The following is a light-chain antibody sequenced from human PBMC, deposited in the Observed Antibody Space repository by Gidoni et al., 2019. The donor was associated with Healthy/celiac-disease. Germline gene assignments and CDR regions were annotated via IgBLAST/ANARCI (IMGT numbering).Light chain of an antibody. CDR1: QSISSY. CDR3: QQRSNWPIT. Sequence: ENALTQSPANLSLSTGKRTNLSFRASQSISSYLAWYQQKPGQAPRLLIYDASHRSTGTQARFSGSGSGTDFTLTISSQEPEDFAVYYWQQRSNWPITFGQGTRLEIK. V-gene: IGKV3-11*01. CDR2: DAS. J-gene: IGKJ5*01.